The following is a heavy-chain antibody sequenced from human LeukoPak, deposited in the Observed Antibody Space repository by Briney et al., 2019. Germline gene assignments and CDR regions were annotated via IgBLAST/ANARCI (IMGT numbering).Heavy chain of an antibody. J-gene: IGHJ5*02. D-gene: IGHD4-17*01. CDR2: IYYSGST. V-gene: IGHV4-59*08. CDR1: GGSISIYY. Sequence: PSETLSLTCTVSGGSISIYYWSWIRQPPGKGLEWIGYIYYSGSTNYNPSLKSRVTISVDTSKNQFSLKLSSVTAADTAVYYCARGHGDYSNWFDPWGQGTLVTVSS. CDR3: ARGHGDYSNWFDP.